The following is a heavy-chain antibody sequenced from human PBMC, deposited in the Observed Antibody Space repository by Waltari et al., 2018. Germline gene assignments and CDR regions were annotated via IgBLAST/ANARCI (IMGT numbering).Heavy chain of an antibody. J-gene: IGHJ5*02. CDR2: IYYSGST. Sequence: QVQLQESGPGLVKPSQTLSLPCTVSGGSISSGGYYWSWIRQHPGKGLEWIGYIYYSGSTYYNPSLKSRVTISVDTSKNQFSLKLSSVTAADTAVYYCARDQSDFWSGYIDPWGQGTLVTVSS. CDR3: ARDQSDFWSGYIDP. D-gene: IGHD3-3*01. CDR1: GGSISSGGYY. V-gene: IGHV4-31*03.